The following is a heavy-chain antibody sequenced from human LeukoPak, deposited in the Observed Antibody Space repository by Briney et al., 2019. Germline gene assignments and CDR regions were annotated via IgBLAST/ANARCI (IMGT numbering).Heavy chain of an antibody. Sequence: YPGGSLRLSCAASGFTFSTYAMSWVRLAPGKGLEWVSGISGSGGSTYYADSVKGRFTSSRDNSNNTLYVQMNSLRVEDTAVYYCAKSGGLSGSGRLAMDVWGRGTTVTVSS. D-gene: IGHD3-10*01. J-gene: IGHJ6*02. CDR1: GFTFSTYA. CDR2: ISGSGGST. V-gene: IGHV3-23*01. CDR3: AKSGGLSGSGRLAMDV.